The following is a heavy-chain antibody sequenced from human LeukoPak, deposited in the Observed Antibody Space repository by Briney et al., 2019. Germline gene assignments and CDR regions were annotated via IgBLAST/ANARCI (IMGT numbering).Heavy chain of an antibody. Sequence: GASVKVSCKASGYTFTNYAITWVRQAPRQGLTWMGQINPYNGNTNSAQKLQGRVTMTTDTSTSTAYMELRSLTSDDTAMYYCARVTGSSISSWSFLYWGQGTLVTVSS. CDR3: ARVTGSSISSWSFLY. V-gene: IGHV1-18*01. D-gene: IGHD6-13*01. CDR1: GYTFTNYA. CDR2: INPYNGNT. J-gene: IGHJ4*02.